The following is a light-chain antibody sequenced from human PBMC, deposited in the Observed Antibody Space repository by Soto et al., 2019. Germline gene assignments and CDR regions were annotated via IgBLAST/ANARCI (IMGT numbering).Light chain of an antibody. V-gene: IGLV2-23*02. CDR1: TSDVGTYNH. CDR3: CSYAGSRVYV. CDR2: DVN. J-gene: IGLJ1*01. Sequence: QSVLTQPASVSGSPGQSITISCTGTTSDVGTYNHVSWYQHHPGKAPRLMIYDVNKRPSGVSNRFSGSKSGNTASLTISGLQAEDEADYYCCSYAGSRVYVFGSGTKATV.